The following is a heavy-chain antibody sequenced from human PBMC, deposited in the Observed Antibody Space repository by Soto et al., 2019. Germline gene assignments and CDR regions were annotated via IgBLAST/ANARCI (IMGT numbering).Heavy chain of an antibody. V-gene: IGHV3-23*01. CDR2: ISGSGGST. Sequence: GGSLRLSCAASGFTFSSYAMSWVRQAPGKGLEWVSAISGSGGSTYYADSVKGRFTISRDNSKNTLYLQMNSLRAEDTAVYYCAKDSYDFWSGHFGSYYYYYMDVWGKGTTVNVSS. CDR1: GFTFSSYA. D-gene: IGHD3-3*01. J-gene: IGHJ6*03. CDR3: AKDSYDFWSGHFGSYYYYYMDV.